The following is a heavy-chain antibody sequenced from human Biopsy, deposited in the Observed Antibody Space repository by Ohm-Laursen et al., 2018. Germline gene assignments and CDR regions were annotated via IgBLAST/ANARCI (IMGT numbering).Heavy chain of an antibody. D-gene: IGHD3-9*01. CDR3: ARAFRGQYFYYSYGMDV. CDR2: ISSSSNFI. J-gene: IGHJ6*02. CDR1: GLTFSRYS. Sequence: GSLRLSCAASGLTFSRYSMHWVRQAPGKGLEWVSSISSSSNFIYYGDSVKGRFTISRDNSKNSLYLQMNSLRAEDTALYYCARAFRGQYFYYSYGMDVWSQGTTVTVSS. V-gene: IGHV3-21*04.